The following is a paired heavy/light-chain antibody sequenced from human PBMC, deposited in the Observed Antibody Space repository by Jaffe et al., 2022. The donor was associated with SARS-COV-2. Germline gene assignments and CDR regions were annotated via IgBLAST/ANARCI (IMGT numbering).Heavy chain of an antibody. Sequence: QVQLVQSGAEVKKPGASVKVSCKASGYTFSTYVIQWVRQAPGQRLEWMGWISAANGDTKYSQRFQGRVTITRDTSASTAYMELSSLGSEDTAVYYCARGSPFDPWGQGTLVTVSS. V-gene: IGHV1-3*01. J-gene: IGHJ5*02. CDR1: GYTFSTYV. CDR2: ISAANGDT. CDR3: ARGSPFDP.
Light chain of an antibody. V-gene: IGKV1-5*03. CDR2: KAS. CDR3: QHYHSYPYT. Sequence: DIQMTQSPSTLSASVGDRVTITCRASQSISSSLAWYQQEPGKAPKLLIYKASSLESGVPSRFSGSGSGTEFTLTISSLQPDDFATYYCQHYHSYPYTFGQGTKLEIK. CDR1: QSISSS. J-gene: IGKJ2*01.